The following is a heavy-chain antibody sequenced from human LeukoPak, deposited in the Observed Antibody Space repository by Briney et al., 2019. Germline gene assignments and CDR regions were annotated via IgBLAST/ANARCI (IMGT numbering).Heavy chain of an antibody. CDR3: ARAPYQTGRFDY. CDR1: GDSIINYY. D-gene: IGHD7-27*01. CDR2: IHSSGST. J-gene: IGHJ4*02. V-gene: IGHV4-4*07. Sequence: SETLSITCTVPGDSIINYYWSWIRQSAGKGLAWIGRIHSSGSTNYNPSLKSRLTMSVDTSKNQFSLKLTSVTAADTAVYFCARAPYQTGRFDYWGQGTLVTVSS.